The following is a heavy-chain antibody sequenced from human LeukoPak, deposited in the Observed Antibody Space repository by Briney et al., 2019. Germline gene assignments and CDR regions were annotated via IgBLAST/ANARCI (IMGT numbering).Heavy chain of an antibody. CDR3: ARVTYYYDSSGYYPRDAHYYYYYGMDV. CDR1: GGSISSSSYY. D-gene: IGHD3-22*01. CDR2: IYYSGST. Sequence: SETLSLTCTVSGGSISSSSYYWGWIRQPPGKGLEWIGSIYYSGSTYYNPSLKSRVTISVDTSKNQFSLKLSSVTAADTAVYYCARVTYYYDSSGYYPRDAHYYYYYGMDVWGQGTTVTVSS. J-gene: IGHJ6*02. V-gene: IGHV4-39*01.